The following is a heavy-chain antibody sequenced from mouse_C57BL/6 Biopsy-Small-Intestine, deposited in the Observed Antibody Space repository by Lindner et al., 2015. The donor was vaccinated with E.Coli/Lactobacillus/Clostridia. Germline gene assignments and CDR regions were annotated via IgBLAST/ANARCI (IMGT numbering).Heavy chain of an antibody. CDR1: GYAFSRYW. Sequence: VQLQESGAELVKPGASVKISCKISGYAFSRYWMNWVKQRPGKGPEWIGQIYPGDGDTNHNGKFRGKATLTADKSSSTAYMQLSSLTSEDSAVYFCARGDFGSSYGAMDYWGQGTSVTVSS. CDR3: ARGDFGSSYGAMDY. J-gene: IGHJ4*01. V-gene: IGHV1-80*01. CDR2: IYPGDGDT. D-gene: IGHD1-1*01.